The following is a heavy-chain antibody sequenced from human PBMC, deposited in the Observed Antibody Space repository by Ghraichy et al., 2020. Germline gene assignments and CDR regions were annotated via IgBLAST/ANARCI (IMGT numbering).Heavy chain of an antibody. CDR3: AKEVDFWSGLAGYGMDV. D-gene: IGHD3-3*01. CDR2: ISGSGGST. Sequence: GGSLRLSCAASGFTFSSYAMSWVRQAPGKGLEWVSAISGSGGSTYYADSVKGRFTISRDNSKNTLYLQMNSLRAEDTAVYYCAKEVDFWSGLAGYGMDVWGQGTTVTVSS. CDR1: GFTFSSYA. J-gene: IGHJ6*02. V-gene: IGHV3-23*01.